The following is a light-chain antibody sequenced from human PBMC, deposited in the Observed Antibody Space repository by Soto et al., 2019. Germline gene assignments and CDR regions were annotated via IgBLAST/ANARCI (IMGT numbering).Light chain of an antibody. Sequence: QAVLTQSPSASGSPGQSVTISCTGTSSDIGGYDSVSWYQQHPGKAPKVMIYDVSKRPSGVPDRFSGSKSGNTASLTVSGLQAEDEADYYCNSHTGRDNAVVFGGGTKVTVL. CDR3: NSHTGRDNAVV. J-gene: IGLJ2*01. CDR1: SSDIGGYDS. V-gene: IGLV2-8*01. CDR2: DVS.